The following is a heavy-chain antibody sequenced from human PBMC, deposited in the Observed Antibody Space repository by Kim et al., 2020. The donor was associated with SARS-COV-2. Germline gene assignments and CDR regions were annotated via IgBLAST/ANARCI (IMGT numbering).Heavy chain of an antibody. CDR1: GYTFTSYG. V-gene: IGHV1-18*04. D-gene: IGHD2-15*01. CDR2: ISAYNGNT. Sequence: ASVKVSCKASGYTFTSYGISWVRQAPGQGLEWMGWISAYNGNTNYAQKLQGRVTITTDTSTSTAYMELRSLRSDDTAVYYCARDLREGGSGGSCYSDYWGQGTLVTVSS. J-gene: IGHJ4*02. CDR3: ARDLREGGSGGSCYSDY.